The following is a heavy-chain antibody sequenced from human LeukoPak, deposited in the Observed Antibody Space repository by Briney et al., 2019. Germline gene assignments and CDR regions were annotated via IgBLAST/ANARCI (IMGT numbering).Heavy chain of an antibody. CDR1: GYTFTGYY. CDR2: ISAYNGNT. J-gene: IGHJ5*02. Sequence: GASVKVSCKASGYTFTGYYMHWVRQAPGQGLEWMGWISAYNGNTNYAQKLQGRVTMTTDTSTSTAYMELRSLRSDDTAVYYCARDVSVFNILTGYRPLPPGTPHNWFDPWGQGTLVTVSS. V-gene: IGHV1-18*04. D-gene: IGHD3-9*01. CDR3: ARDVSVFNILTGYRPLPPGTPHNWFDP.